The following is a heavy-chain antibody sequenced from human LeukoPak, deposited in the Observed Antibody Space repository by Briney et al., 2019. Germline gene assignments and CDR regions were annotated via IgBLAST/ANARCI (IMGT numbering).Heavy chain of an antibody. Sequence: ASVTVSFKASGYTFTVYYMHWVRQAPGQGLEWMGWINPNSGGTNYAQKFQGRVTMTRDTSISTAYMELSRLRSDDTAVYYCARDGGAYCSSTSCENWFDPWGQGTLVTVSS. D-gene: IGHD2-2*01. CDR3: ARDGGAYCSSTSCENWFDP. V-gene: IGHV1-2*02. CDR2: INPNSGGT. CDR1: GYTFTVYY. J-gene: IGHJ5*02.